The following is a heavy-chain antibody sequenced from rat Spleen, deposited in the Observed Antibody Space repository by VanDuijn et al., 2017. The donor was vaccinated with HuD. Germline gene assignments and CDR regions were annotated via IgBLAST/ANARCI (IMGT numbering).Heavy chain of an antibody. CDR1: GFTFSNYG. Sequence: EVQLVESGGGLVQPGRSLKLSCEASGFTFSNYGMHWIRQAPTKGLEWVASISPSGDDTYYRDSVKGRFTISRDNAKSTLYLQMDSLRSEDTATYYCARHKSGTYWYFDFWGPGTMVTVSS. D-gene: IGHD1-9*01. CDR3: ARHKSGTYWYFDF. J-gene: IGHJ1*01. CDR2: ISPSGDDT. V-gene: IGHV5-19*01.